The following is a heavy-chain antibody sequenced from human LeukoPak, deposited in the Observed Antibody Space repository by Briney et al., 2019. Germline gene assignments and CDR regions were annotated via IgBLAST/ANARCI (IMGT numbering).Heavy chain of an antibody. D-gene: IGHD2-8*01. V-gene: IGHV4-34*01. Sequence: PSETLSLTCAVYSGSFSGYYWSWIRQPPGKGLEWIGEINHSGSTNYNPSLKSRVTISVDTSKNQFSLKLSSVTAEDTAVYYCARVGFLDIVLMARYYFDYWGQGTLVTVSS. J-gene: IGHJ4*02. CDR1: SGSFSGYY. CDR3: ARVGFLDIVLMARYYFDY. CDR2: INHSGST.